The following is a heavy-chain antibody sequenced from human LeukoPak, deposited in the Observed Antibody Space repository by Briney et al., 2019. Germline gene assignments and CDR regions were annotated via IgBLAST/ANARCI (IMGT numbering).Heavy chain of an antibody. V-gene: IGHV3-30*02. J-gene: IGHJ4*02. Sequence: GGSLRLSCAASGFTFSSYGMHWVRQAPGKGLEWVAFIRYDGSDEYYADSVKGRFAISRDNSKNTVYLQMNSLRTEDTAVYYCAKDLTTVTTQGDYWGQGTLVTVSS. CDR1: GFTFSSYG. CDR2: IRYDGSDE. D-gene: IGHD4-17*01. CDR3: AKDLTTVTTQGDY.